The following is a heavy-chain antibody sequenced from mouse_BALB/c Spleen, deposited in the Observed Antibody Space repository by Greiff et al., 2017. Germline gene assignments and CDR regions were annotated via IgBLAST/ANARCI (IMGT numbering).Heavy chain of an antibody. J-gene: IGHJ4*01. Sequence: VQLHQSGAELVRPGTSVKVSCKASGYAFTNYLIEWVKQRPGQGLEWIGVINPGSGGTNYNEKFKGKATLTADKSSSTAYMQLSSLTSDDSAVYFCARSYGNEGYYAMDYWGQGTSVTVSS. V-gene: IGHV1-54*01. CDR2: INPGSGGT. D-gene: IGHD2-1*01. CDR1: GYAFTNYL. CDR3: ARSYGNEGYYAMDY.